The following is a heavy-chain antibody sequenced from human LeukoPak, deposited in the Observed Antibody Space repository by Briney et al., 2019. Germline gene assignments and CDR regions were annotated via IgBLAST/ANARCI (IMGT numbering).Heavy chain of an antibody. Sequence: GGSLRLSXAASGFTFSSYWMSWVRQAPGKGLEWVANIKQDGSEKYYVDSVKGRFTIFRDNAKNSLYLQMNSLRAEDTAVYYCARVYGSGSHTLSYFDYWGQGTLVTVSS. J-gene: IGHJ4*02. CDR3: ARVYGSGSHTLSYFDY. CDR2: IKQDGSEK. D-gene: IGHD3-10*01. V-gene: IGHV3-7*01. CDR1: GFTFSSYW.